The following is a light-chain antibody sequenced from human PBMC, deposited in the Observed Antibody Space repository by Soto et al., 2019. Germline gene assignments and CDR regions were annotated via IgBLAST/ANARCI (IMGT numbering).Light chain of an antibody. Sequence: DIQMTQSPSTLSASVGDRVTITCRASQSISSWLAWYQQKPGKAPKLLIYTASNLKSRLPSRFSDRRSGTEFTLNISSLQPNDFATYYCQEYNSDSGLTFGGGTKVEIK. CDR3: QEYNSDSGLT. V-gene: IGKV1-5*03. CDR2: TAS. CDR1: QSISSW. J-gene: IGKJ4*01.